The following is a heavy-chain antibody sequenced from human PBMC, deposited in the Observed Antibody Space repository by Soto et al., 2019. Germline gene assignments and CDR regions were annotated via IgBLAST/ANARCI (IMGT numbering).Heavy chain of an antibody. V-gene: IGHV3-23*01. CDR2: ISRNSDTT. D-gene: IGHD4-17*01. CDR3: AHPRGYGVFDAVDI. Sequence: PGGSLRLSCAASGFIFSTYAMNWVRQAPGGGLEWVSAISRNSDTTFYAESVRGRFTITRDNSVKTLYLEMSRRRTEDTAVYYCAHPRGYGVFDAVDIWGQGTMVTVSS. CDR1: GFIFSTYA. J-gene: IGHJ3*02.